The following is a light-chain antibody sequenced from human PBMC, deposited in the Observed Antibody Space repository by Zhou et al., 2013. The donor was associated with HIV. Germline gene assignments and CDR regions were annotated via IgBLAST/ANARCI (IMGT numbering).Light chain of an antibody. CDR2: DVS. Sequence: QSALTQPASVSGSPGQSITISCTGTSSDVGGYNYVSWYQQHPGKAPKLMIYDVSNRPSGVSNRFSGSKSGNTASLTISGLQAEDEADYYCGSYAGSSIWIFGGGTKLTVL. V-gene: IGLV2-14*03. J-gene: IGLJ2*01. CDR3: GSYAGSSIWI. CDR1: SSDVGGYNY.